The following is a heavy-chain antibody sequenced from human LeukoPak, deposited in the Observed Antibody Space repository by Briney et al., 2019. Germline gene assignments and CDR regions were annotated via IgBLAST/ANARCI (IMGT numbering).Heavy chain of an antibody. Sequence: ASVKVSCKASRYTFTDYYIHWVRQAPGQGLEWMGWVNPNSADTHYAQKFQGRVTMTRDTSISTAYMELSRLRSDDTAVYYCARVRSTRGATLLDFDYWGQGTLVTVSS. D-gene: IGHD2-2*01. CDR2: VNPNSADT. CDR3: ARVRSTRGATLLDFDY. V-gene: IGHV1-2*02. CDR1: RYTFTDYY. J-gene: IGHJ4*02.